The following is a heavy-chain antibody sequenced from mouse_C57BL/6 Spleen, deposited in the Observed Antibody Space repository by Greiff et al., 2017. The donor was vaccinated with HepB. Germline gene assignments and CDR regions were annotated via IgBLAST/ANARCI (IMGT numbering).Heavy chain of an antibody. D-gene: IGHD4-1*01. CDR1: GYTFTGYW. Sequence: VQLQQSGAELMKPGASVKLSCKATGYTFTGYWIEWVKQRPGHGLEWIGEILPGIGSTNYNEKFKGKATFTADTSSNTAYMQLSSLTTEDSAIYYCARNWDVDSWFAYWGQGTLVTVSA. V-gene: IGHV1-9*01. J-gene: IGHJ3*01. CDR2: ILPGIGST. CDR3: ARNWDVDSWFAY.